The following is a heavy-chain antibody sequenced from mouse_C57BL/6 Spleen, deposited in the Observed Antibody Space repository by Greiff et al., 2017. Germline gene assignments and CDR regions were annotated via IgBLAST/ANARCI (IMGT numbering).Heavy chain of an antibody. J-gene: IGHJ3*01. V-gene: IGHV1-69*01. CDR1: GYTFTSYW. CDR3: TRRGEEEFAY. CDR2: IDPSDSYT. Sequence: QVQLQQPGAELVMPGASVKLSCKASGYTFTSYWMHWVKQRPGQGLEWIGEIDPSDSYTNYNQKFKGKSTLTVDKSSSTAYMQLSSLTSEYSADYYCTRRGEEEFAYWGQGTLVTVSA.